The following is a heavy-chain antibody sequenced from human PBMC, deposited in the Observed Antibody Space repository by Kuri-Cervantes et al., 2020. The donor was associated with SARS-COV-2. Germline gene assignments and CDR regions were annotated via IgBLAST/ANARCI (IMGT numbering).Heavy chain of an antibody. J-gene: IGHJ4*02. V-gene: IGHV5-51*01. CDR2: IYPGDSDT. Sequence: GGSLRLSCKHSGNSFTIYWIGWVRQMPGKGLEWMGIIYPGDSDTRYSPSFQGQVTISADKSISTAYLQWSSLKASDTAMYYCARLNSSWYPHYFDYWGQGTLVTVSS. CDR3: ARLNSSWYPHYFDY. CDR1: GNSFTIYW. D-gene: IGHD6-13*01.